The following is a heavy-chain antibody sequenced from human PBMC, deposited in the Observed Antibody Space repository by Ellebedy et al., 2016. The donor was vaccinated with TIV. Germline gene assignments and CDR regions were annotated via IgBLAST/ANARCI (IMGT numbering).Heavy chain of an antibody. V-gene: IGHV3-66*01. CDR3: ARASFYDVDLSGWYFDF. CDR2: IYSGDDT. D-gene: IGHD3-10*02. CDR1: GLTVRTNY. Sequence: GGSLRLSCAASGLTVRTNYMNWVCQAPGKGLEWVSSIYSGDDTYYADSVKGRFFISRANSESTLYLKMSSLKAADSAVYYCARASFYDVDLSGWYFDFWGRGTLVTVSS. J-gene: IGHJ2*01.